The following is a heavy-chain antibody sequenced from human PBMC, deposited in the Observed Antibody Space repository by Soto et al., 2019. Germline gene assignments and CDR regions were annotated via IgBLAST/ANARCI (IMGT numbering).Heavy chain of an antibody. D-gene: IGHD1-26*01. CDR1: GFTVSSNY. Sequence: GSLRLSCAASGFTVSSNYMSWVRQAPGKGLEWVSVIYSGGSTYYADSVKGRFTISRHNSKNTLYLQMNSLRAEDTAVYYCARDWSSGSYSGAFDIWGQGTMVTVSS. CDR3: ARDWSSGSYSGAFDI. J-gene: IGHJ3*02. CDR2: IYSGGST. V-gene: IGHV3-53*04.